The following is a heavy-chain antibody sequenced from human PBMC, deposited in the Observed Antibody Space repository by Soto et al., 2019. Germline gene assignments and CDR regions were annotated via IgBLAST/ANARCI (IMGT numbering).Heavy chain of an antibody. CDR2: ISYDGSNK. V-gene: IGHV3-30-3*01. Sequence: TGGSLRLSCAASGFTFSSYAMHWVRQAPGKGLEWVAVISYDGSNKYYADSVKGRFTISRDNSKNTLYLQMNSLRAEDTAVYYCARAHDYSNFNWFDPWGQGTLVTVSS. J-gene: IGHJ5*02. CDR3: ARAHDYSNFNWFDP. D-gene: IGHD4-4*01. CDR1: GFTFSSYA.